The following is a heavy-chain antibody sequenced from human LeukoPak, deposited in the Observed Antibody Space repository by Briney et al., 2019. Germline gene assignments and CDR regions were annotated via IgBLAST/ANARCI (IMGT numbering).Heavy chain of an antibody. J-gene: IGHJ4*02. Sequence: GGSLRLSCAASGFIFSDYYVTWIRQAPGKGLDWLSYISSSGRAIYYADSVKGRFTISRDNAKSSLYLQMNSLRVEDTAVYYCARRFGDGDDIDYWGQGTLVTVSS. CDR2: ISSSGRAI. V-gene: IGHV3-11*04. CDR1: GFIFSDYY. CDR3: ARRFGDGDDIDY. D-gene: IGHD5-24*01.